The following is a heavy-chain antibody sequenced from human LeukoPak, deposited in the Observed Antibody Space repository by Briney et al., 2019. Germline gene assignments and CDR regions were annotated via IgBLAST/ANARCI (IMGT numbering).Heavy chain of an antibody. V-gene: IGHV3-74*01. Sequence: GGSLRLSCAASGFTFSSYWMHWVRQAPGKGLVWVSRINSDGSSTSYADSVKGRFTISRDNAKNTLYLQMNSLRAEDTAVYYCARFSGWYQGAFDIWGQGTMVTVSS. CDR3: ARFSGWYQGAFDI. D-gene: IGHD6-19*01. CDR1: GFTFSSYW. J-gene: IGHJ3*02. CDR2: INSDGSST.